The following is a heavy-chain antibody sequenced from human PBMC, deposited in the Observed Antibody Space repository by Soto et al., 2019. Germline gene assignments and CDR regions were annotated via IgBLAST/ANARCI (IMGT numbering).Heavy chain of an antibody. CDR3: ARGWWELNYFDY. V-gene: IGHV3-53*01. CDR1: GFTVSSNY. D-gene: IGHD1-26*01. CDR2: IYSGGST. J-gene: IGHJ4*02. Sequence: GGSLRLSCAASGFTVSSNYMSWVRQAPGKGLEWVSVIYSGGSTYYADSVKCRFTISRDNSKNTLYLQMNSLRAEDTAVYYCARGWWELNYFDYWGQGTLVTVSS.